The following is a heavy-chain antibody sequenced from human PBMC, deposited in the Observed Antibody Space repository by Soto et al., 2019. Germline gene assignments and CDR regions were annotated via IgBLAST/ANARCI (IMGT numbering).Heavy chain of an antibody. J-gene: IGHJ6*02. CDR3: TRSSLVVAGKNYYYGMDV. CDR2: INSDGSST. V-gene: IGHV3-74*01. Sequence: GGSLRLSCAASGFTFSSYWTHWVRQLPGKGLVWVSRINSDGSSTSYADSVKGRFTSSRDNAKNTLYLQMNSLRAEDTAVYYCTRSSLVVAGKNYYYGMDVWGQGTTVTVSS. CDR1: GFTFSSYW. D-gene: IGHD6-19*01.